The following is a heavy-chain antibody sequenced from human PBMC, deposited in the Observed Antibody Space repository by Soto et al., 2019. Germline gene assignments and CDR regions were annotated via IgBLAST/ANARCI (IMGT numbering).Heavy chain of an antibody. Sequence: GGSLRLSCAASGFTFSSYGMHWVRQAPGKGLEWVAVISCSGGSTYYADSVKGRFTISRDNSKNTLYLQMNSLRAEDTAVYYCAKDPMITFGGVIVSRLVYYFDYWGQGTLVTVSS. J-gene: IGHJ4*02. D-gene: IGHD3-16*02. CDR2: ISCSGGST. CDR3: AKDPMITFGGVIVSRLVYYFDY. V-gene: IGHV3-23*01. CDR1: GFTFSSYG.